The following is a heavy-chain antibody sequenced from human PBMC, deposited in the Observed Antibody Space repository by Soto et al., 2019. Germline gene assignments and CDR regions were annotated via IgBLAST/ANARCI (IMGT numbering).Heavy chain of an antibody. J-gene: IGHJ6*02. D-gene: IGHD2-15*01. Sequence: SQTLSLTCAISGGSVSSNSAAWNWIRQSPSRGLEWLGRTYYRSKWYNDYAVSVKSRITINPDTSKNQFSLQLNSVTPEDTAVYYCARENIVVVVAATPVGQDYYYGMDVWGQGTTVTSP. CDR1: GGSVSSNSAA. V-gene: IGHV6-1*01. CDR3: ARENIVVVVAATPVGQDYYYGMDV. CDR2: TYYRSKWYN.